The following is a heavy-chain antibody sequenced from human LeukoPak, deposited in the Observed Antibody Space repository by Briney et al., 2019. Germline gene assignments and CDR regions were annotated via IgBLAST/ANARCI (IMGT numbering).Heavy chain of an antibody. Sequence: GGSLRLSCAASGFTFSSYSMNWVRQAPGKGLEWVSSISSSSYIYYADSVKGRFTISRDNAKNSLYLQMNSLRAEDTAVYYCARGSEVGATDYWGQGTLVTVSS. D-gene: IGHD1-26*01. CDR2: ISSSSYI. J-gene: IGHJ4*02. V-gene: IGHV3-21*01. CDR1: GFTFSSYS. CDR3: ARGSEVGATDY.